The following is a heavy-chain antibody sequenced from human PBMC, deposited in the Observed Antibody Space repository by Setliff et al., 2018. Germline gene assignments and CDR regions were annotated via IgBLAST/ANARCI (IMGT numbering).Heavy chain of an antibody. D-gene: IGHD2-15*01. CDR3: ARKKTVYWYYGMDV. J-gene: IGHJ6*02. CDR2: INHSGST. CDR1: GGSFSGYC. V-gene: IGHV4-34*01. Sequence: SETLSLTCAVYGGSFSGYCWSWIRQPPGKGLEWIGEINHSGSTNYNPSLKSRVTISVDTSKNQFSLKLSSVTAADAAVYYCARKKTVYWYYGMDVWGQGTTVTVSS.